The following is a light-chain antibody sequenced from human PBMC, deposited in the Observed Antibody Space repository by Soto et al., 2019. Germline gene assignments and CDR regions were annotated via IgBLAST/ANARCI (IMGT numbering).Light chain of an antibody. V-gene: IGKV1-17*01. J-gene: IGKJ1*01. CDR3: LHHYSYPWT. Sequence: DIPITQSPSSLSASIGDRVIITCRASQGIGHELGWYQHKPGKAPKCLIYAASSLRSGVPSRFSGSGSGTEFSLTISSLQPEDLATYYCLHHYSYPWTSGQGTKVEI. CDR1: QGIGHE. CDR2: AAS.